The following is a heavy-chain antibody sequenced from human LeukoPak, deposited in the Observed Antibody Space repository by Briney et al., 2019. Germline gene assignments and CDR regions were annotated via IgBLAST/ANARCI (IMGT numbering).Heavy chain of an antibody. J-gene: IGHJ4*02. CDR3: ATDRNSGKYYDY. Sequence: AGGSLRLSCAASGFTFSSYAMHWVRQAPGKGLEWVAVIYYDGSNQYYADSVKGRFTVSRDNAKNTLYLQMDSLRAEDTAVYYCATDRNSGKYYDYWGQGTLVTVSS. CDR1: GFTFSSYA. V-gene: IGHV3-30*04. D-gene: IGHD1-26*01. CDR2: IYYDGSNQ.